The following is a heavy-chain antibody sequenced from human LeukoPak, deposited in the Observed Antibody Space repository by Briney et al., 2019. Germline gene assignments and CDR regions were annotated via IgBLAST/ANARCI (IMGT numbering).Heavy chain of an antibody. D-gene: IGHD3-10*01. V-gene: IGHV3-21*01. J-gene: IGHJ4*02. CDR1: GFTFSSYS. Sequence: GGSLRLSRAASGFTFSSYSMNWVRQAPGKGLEWVSSISSSSSYIYYADSVKGRFTISRDNAKNSLYLQMNSLRAEDTAVYYCARESTMVRGVIDYWGQGTLVTVSS. CDR2: ISSSSSYI. CDR3: ARESTMVRGVIDY.